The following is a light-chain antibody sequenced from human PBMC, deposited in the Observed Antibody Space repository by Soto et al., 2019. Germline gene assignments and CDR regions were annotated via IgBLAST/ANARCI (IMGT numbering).Light chain of an antibody. CDR1: QSVSSN. V-gene: IGKV3-15*01. CDR2: GAS. CDR3: QQYNNWPWT. Sequence: EIVMTQSPATLSVSPGERATLSCRASQSVSSNLAWDQQKPGQAPRLLIYGASTRATGIPARFSGSGSGTEFTLTISSLQSEDFAAYYCQQYNNWPWTFGEGNKVEIK. J-gene: IGKJ1*01.